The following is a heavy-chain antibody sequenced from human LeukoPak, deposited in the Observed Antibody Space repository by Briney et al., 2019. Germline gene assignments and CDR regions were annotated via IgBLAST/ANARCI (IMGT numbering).Heavy chain of an antibody. CDR1: GYSFTSYW. D-gene: IGHD3-22*01. CDR3: VRRESTGYYHPFDY. CDR2: IYPGDSDT. J-gene: IGHJ4*02. V-gene: IGHV5-51*01. Sequence: GESLKISCKGSGYSFTSYWIGWVRQMPGKGLEWMGIIYPGDSDTRYSPSFQGQVTMSADNSISTAYLQWSSLKASDTAIYYCVRRESTGYYHPFDYWGQGTLVAVSS.